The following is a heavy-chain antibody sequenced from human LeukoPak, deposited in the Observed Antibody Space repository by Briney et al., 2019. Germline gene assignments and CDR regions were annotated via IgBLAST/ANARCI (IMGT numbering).Heavy chain of an antibody. Sequence: PSETLSLTCAVYGGSFSGYYWSWIRQPPGKGLEWIGEINHSGSTNYNPSLKSRVTISVDTSKNQFSPKLSSVTAADTAVYYCARRSSYYDSSGYYRIYWYFDLWGRGTLVTVSS. D-gene: IGHD3-22*01. V-gene: IGHV4-34*01. CDR2: INHSGST. J-gene: IGHJ2*01. CDR1: GGSFSGYY. CDR3: ARRSSYYDSSGYYRIYWYFDL.